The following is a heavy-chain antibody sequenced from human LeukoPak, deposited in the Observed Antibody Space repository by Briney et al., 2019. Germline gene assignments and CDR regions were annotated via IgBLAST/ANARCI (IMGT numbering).Heavy chain of an antibody. Sequence: GGSLRLSCAASGNYWMHRVRQAPGKGLVWVSHINGDGSWTTYADSVKGRFTISKDNAKNTVYLQMNNLRAEDTAVYYCVSFYETYWGRGTLVTVSS. CDR3: VSFYETY. D-gene: IGHD2-2*01. V-gene: IGHV3-74*01. CDR1: GNYW. CDR2: INGDGSWT. J-gene: IGHJ4*02.